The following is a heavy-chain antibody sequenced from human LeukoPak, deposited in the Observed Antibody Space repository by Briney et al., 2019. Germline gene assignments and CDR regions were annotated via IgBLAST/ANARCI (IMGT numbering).Heavy chain of an antibody. D-gene: IGHD3-22*01. CDR3: ARGAYYYDSSGYHPLDY. Sequence: GGSLRLSCAASGFTFSSYGMHWVRQAPGKGLEWVAVIWYDGSNKYYADSVKGRFTISRDNSKNTLYLQMNSLRAEDTAVYYCARGAYYYDSSGYHPLDYWGQGTLVTVSS. J-gene: IGHJ4*02. CDR1: GFTFSSYG. CDR2: IWYDGSNK. V-gene: IGHV3-33*01.